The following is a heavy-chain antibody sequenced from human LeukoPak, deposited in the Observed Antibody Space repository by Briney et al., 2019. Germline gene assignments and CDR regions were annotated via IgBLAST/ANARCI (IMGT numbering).Heavy chain of an antibody. CDR1: GGSISSYY. CDR2: IYYSGST. V-gene: IGHV4-59*08. J-gene: IGHJ4*02. Sequence: SETLSLTCTVSGGSISSYYWSWIRQPPGKGLEWIGYIYYSGSTNYNPSLKSRVTISVDTSKNQFSLKLSSVTAADTAVYYCARHEGDSGSYYVFFDYWGQGTLVTVSS. CDR3: ARHEGDSGSYYVFFDY. D-gene: IGHD1-26*01.